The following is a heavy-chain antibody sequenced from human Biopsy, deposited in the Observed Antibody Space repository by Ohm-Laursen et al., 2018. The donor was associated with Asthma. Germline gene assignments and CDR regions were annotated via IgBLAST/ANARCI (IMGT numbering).Heavy chain of an antibody. CDR1: GFTFRSYA. CDR3: ARDVMEWYLPAFDF. CDR2: GGSYYDGGLK. Sequence: SLRLSCSASGFTFRSYAMHWVRQAPGKGLEWVAVGGSYYDGGLKYYADSVNGRFTVSRDDSKNTLYLQMNSLRPDDTAVYYCARDVMEWYLPAFDFWGQGTLVSVSS. V-gene: IGHV3-30-3*01. D-gene: IGHD3-3*01. J-gene: IGHJ4*02.